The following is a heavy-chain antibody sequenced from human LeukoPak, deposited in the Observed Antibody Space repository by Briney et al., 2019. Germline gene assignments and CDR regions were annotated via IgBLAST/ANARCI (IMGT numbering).Heavy chain of an antibody. J-gene: IGHJ4*02. CDR2: VYYTGNT. V-gene: IGHV4-39*01. CDR1: GDSITNTRYY. CDR3: ASLNWNHGDTYYFDY. D-gene: IGHD1-20*01. Sequence: SETLSLTCTVSGDSITNTRYYWGWIRQPPGKGLEWIGSVYYTGNTYYNPSLKSRLTVSVDTSKNQFSLKLNSVTAADTAVYYCASLNWNHGDTYYFDYWGQGTLVTVSS.